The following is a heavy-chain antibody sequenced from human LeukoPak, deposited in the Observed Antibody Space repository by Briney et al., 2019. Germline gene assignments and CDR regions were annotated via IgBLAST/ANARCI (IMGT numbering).Heavy chain of an antibody. V-gene: IGHV4-39*07. J-gene: IGHJ4*02. Sequence: SETLSLTCTVSGGSISSSSYYWGWIRQPPGKGLEWIGSIYYSGSTYYNPSLKSRVTISVDTSKNQFSLKLSSVTAADTAVYYCAGVPPQHWSYFGYWGQGTLVTVSS. D-gene: IGHD1-1*01. CDR2: IYYSGST. CDR3: AGVPPQHWSYFGY. CDR1: GGSISSSSYY.